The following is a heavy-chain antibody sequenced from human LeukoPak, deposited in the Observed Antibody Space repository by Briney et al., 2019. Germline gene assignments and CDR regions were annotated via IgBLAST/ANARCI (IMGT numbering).Heavy chain of an antibody. J-gene: IGHJ6*02. Sequence: PGGSLRLSRAASGFTFSSYSMNWVRQAPGKGLEWVSSISSSSSYIYYADSVKGRFTISRDNAKNSLYLQMNSLRAEDTAVYYCARAVWGYCSSTSCYSPLFVWGQGTTVTVSS. V-gene: IGHV3-21*01. D-gene: IGHD2-2*01. CDR2: ISSSSSYI. CDR1: GFTFSSYS. CDR3: ARAVWGYCSSTSCYSPLFV.